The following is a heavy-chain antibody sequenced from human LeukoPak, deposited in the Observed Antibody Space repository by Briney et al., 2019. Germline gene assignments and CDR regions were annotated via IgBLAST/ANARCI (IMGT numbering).Heavy chain of an antibody. D-gene: IGHD3-22*01. CDR3: AREGYYDSSGYYYYYYMDV. J-gene: IGHJ6*03. CDR1: GFTFSSYW. V-gene: IGHV3-7*01. Sequence: GGSLRLSCAASGFTFSSYWMSWVRQAPGKGLAWVANIKQDGSEKYYVDSVKGRFTISRDNAKNSLYLQMNSLRAEDTAVYYCAREGYYDSSGYYYYYYMDVWGKGTTVTVSS. CDR2: IKQDGSEK.